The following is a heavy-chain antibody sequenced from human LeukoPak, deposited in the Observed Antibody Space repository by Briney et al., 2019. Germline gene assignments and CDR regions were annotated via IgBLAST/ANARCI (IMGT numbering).Heavy chain of an antibody. CDR2: INPSGGST. CDR3: AREPAAGGTMIVVAPDY. J-gene: IGHJ4*02. Sequence: GASVTVSFTSSGYTFTSYYMHWVRQAPRQGLEWMGIINPSGGSTSYAQKFQGRVTMTRDTSTSTVYMELSSLRSEDTAVYYCAREPAAGGTMIVVAPDYWGQGTLVTVSS. V-gene: IGHV1-46*01. D-gene: IGHD3-22*01. CDR1: GYTFTSYY.